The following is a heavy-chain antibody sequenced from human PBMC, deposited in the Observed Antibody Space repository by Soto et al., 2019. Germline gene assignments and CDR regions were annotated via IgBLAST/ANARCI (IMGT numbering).Heavy chain of an antibody. CDR3: ARDPYNYDVNVNFANYFDL. V-gene: IGHV1-69*01. D-gene: IGHD3-22*01. CDR2: IIPKYGAV. J-gene: IGHJ2*01. Sequence: QVQLVQSGAEVKKPGSSVKVSCKASGGTFSGFAIGWVRQAPGQGLEWVGGIIPKYGAVKYAQNFQGRASIAADDSTGTASLELSSLLSEDTAVYYCARDPYNYDVNVNFANYFDLWGRGTLVTVSS. CDR1: GGTFSGFA.